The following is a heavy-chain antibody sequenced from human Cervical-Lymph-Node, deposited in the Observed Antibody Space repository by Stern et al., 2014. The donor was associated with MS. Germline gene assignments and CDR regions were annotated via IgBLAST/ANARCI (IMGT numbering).Heavy chain of an antibody. CDR2: ISWHNGTI. D-gene: IGHD2-21*01. J-gene: IGHJ6*02. Sequence: EVQLVESGGGLVQPGRSLKLSCAASGFTFDEYAMHWVRQAPGKGLEWVSSISWHNGTIGYAASVQGRFTISRDNATNTLYLQLNSLRTEDTAWYYCSKDLWAVVSTPYAMDVWGQGTTVTVSS. V-gene: IGHV3-9*01. CDR3: SKDLWAVVSTPYAMDV. CDR1: GFTFDEYA.